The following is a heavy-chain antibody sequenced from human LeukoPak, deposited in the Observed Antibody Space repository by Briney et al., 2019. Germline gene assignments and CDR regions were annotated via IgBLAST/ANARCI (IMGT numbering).Heavy chain of an antibody. CDR2: ISGSGGST. CDR3: AKSEGLYYYDSSGPSFDY. J-gene: IGHJ4*02. Sequence: GGSLRLSCAASGFTFSSYAMSWVRQAPGKGLEWVSAISGSGGSTYYADSVKGRFTISRDNSKNTLYLQMNSLRAEDTAVYYCAKSEGLYYYDSSGPSFDYWGQGTLVTVSS. V-gene: IGHV3-23*01. D-gene: IGHD3-22*01. CDR1: GFTFSSYA.